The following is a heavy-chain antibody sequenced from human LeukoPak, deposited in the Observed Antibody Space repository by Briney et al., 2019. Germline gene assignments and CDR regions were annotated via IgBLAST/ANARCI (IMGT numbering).Heavy chain of an antibody. V-gene: IGHV1-46*01. J-gene: IGHJ4*02. CDR3: ARVWGSGGYYFDY. CDR2: INPSGGST. D-gene: IGHD3-10*01. Sequence: GASVKVSCKASGYTFTSYYMHWVRQAPGQGLEWMGIINPSGGSTSYAQKFQGRVTMTRDMSTSTAYMELSSLRSEDTAVYYCARVWGSGGYYFDYWGQGTLVTVSS. CDR1: GYTFTSYY.